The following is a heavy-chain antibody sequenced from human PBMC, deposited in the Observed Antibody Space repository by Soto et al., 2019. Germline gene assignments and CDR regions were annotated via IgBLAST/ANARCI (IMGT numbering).Heavy chain of an antibody. Sequence: GGSLRLSCAASGFTFSSYWMSWVRQAPGKGLEWVANIKQDGSEKYYVDSVKGRFSISRDNAKNSLYLQMNSLRAEDTAVYYCARGHNVLRFLEWFGDAFDIWGQGTMVTVSS. D-gene: IGHD3-3*01. CDR3: ARGHNVLRFLEWFGDAFDI. V-gene: IGHV3-7*04. CDR2: IKQDGSEK. J-gene: IGHJ3*02. CDR1: GFTFSSYW.